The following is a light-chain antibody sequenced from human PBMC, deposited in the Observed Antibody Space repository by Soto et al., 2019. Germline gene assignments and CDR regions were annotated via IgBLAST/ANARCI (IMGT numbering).Light chain of an antibody. CDR3: QEYIQWPPGM. CDR1: QSISNF. J-gene: IGKJ1*01. V-gene: IGKV3-15*01. Sequence: EIVLTQSPATLSLSPGERATLSCRASQSISNFLAWYQQKPGQVPRLLIYDTSTRAPGISARFSGSGSGTEFTLTISSLQSEDFAVYYCQEYIQWPPGMFGPGTTVDIK. CDR2: DTS.